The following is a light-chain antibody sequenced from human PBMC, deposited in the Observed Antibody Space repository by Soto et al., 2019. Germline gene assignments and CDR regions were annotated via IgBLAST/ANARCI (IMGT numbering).Light chain of an antibody. CDR2: RNN. Sequence: QLVLTQPPSASGTPGQRVTISCSGSSSNIGSNYVYWYQQLPGTAPKLPIYRNNQRPSGVPDRFSGSKSGTSASLANSGLRSEDEADYYCAAWDDSLSGRVVFGGGTKLTVL. V-gene: IGLV1-47*01. CDR1: SSNIGSNY. J-gene: IGLJ2*01. CDR3: AAWDDSLSGRVV.